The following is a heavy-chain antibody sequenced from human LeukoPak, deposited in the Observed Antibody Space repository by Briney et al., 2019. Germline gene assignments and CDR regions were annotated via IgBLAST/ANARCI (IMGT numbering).Heavy chain of an antibody. CDR1: GGTFSSYA. J-gene: IGHJ4*02. Sequence: SVKVSCKASGGTFSSYAISWVRQAPGQGLEWMGRIIPILGIANYAQKFQGRVTITADKSTSTAYMELSSLRSEDTAVYYCARDPSFGVGATDNYYFDYWGQGTLVTVSS. V-gene: IGHV1-69*04. CDR3: ARDPSFGVGATDNYYFDY. D-gene: IGHD1-26*01. CDR2: IIPILGIA.